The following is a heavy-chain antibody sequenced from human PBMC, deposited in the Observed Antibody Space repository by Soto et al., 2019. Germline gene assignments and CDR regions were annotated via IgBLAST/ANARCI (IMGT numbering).Heavy chain of an antibody. CDR3: VHSRCGGDCLQSYSSHYYYGMDI. CDR2: IYWDDDK. V-gene: IGHV2-5*02. CDR1: GFSLSTSGVG. D-gene: IGHD2-21*02. Sequence: SGPTLVNPTQTLTLTCTFSGFSLSTSGVGVGWIRQHPGKALEWLALIYWDDDKRYRPSLKSRLTITKDTSKNQVVLTMTNMDPVDTATYYCVHSRCGGDCLQSYSSHYYYGMDIWGQGTTVTVSS. J-gene: IGHJ6*02.